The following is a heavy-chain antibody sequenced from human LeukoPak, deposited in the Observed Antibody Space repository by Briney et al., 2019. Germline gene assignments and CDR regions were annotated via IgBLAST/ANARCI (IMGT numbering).Heavy chain of an antibody. Sequence: GGSLRLSCAASGFTFSSYAMSWVRQAPGKGLEWVSGIYSGGSTYYADSVKGRFTISRDNSKNTLYLQMNSLRAEDTAVYYCARVLSGYDLDYWGQGTLVTVSS. CDR3: ARVLSGYDLDY. D-gene: IGHD5-12*01. CDR2: IYSGGST. CDR1: GFTFSSYA. J-gene: IGHJ4*02. V-gene: IGHV3-66*01.